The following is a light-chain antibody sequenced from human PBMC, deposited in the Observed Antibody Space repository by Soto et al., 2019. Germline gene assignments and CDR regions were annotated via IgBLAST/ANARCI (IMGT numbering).Light chain of an antibody. J-gene: IGKJ5*01. CDR3: QQRSNWPPIT. CDR1: QSVSSY. V-gene: IGKV3-11*01. Sequence: IVLTHSPATLSFSPGERATLSFRASQSVSSYLAWYQQKPGQAPRLLIYDASNRATGIPARFSGSGSGTDFTLTISSLEPEDFAVYYCQQRSNWPPITFGQGTRLEI. CDR2: DAS.